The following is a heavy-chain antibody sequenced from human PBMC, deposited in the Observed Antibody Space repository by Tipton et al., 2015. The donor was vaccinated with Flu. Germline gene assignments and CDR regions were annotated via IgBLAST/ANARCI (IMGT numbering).Heavy chain of an antibody. J-gene: IGHJ4*02. CDR3: ARDNRAAAGAWGAYFDY. Sequence: SLRLSCAASGFTFSSYEMNWVRQAPGKGLEWVSYISSSGSTIYYADSVKGRFTISRDNAKNTLYLQMNSLRAEDTAVYYCARDNRAAAGAWGAYFDYWGQGTLVTVSS. CDR1: GFTFSSYE. V-gene: IGHV3-48*03. D-gene: IGHD6-13*01. CDR2: ISSSGSTI.